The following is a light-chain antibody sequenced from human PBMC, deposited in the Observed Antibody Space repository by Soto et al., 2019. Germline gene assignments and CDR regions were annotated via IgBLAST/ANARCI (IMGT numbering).Light chain of an antibody. CDR2: DNT. J-gene: IGLJ2*01. Sequence: QSVLTQPPSVSGAPGQRVTVSCTGGSSNIGAGYDVHWYQQLPGTAPKLLIYDNTNRPSGVPDRFSGSKSGTSASLAITGLHAEDEADYYCQSYDSSLSAVVFGGGTKLTVL. CDR3: QSYDSSLSAVV. CDR1: SSNIGAGYD. V-gene: IGLV1-40*01.